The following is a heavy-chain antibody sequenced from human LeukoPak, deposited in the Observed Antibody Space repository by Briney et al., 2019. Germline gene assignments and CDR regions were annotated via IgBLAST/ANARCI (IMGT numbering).Heavy chain of an antibody. D-gene: IGHD2-15*01. CDR1: GYTFTSYG. CDR3: ARGRDCSGGSCPLDP. Sequence: VASVKVSCKASGYTFTSYGISWVRQAPGQGLEWMGWISAYNGNTNCAQKLQGRVTMTTDTSTSTAYMELRSLRSDDTAVYYCARGRDCSGGSCPLDPWGQGTLVTVSS. J-gene: IGHJ5*02. CDR2: ISAYNGNT. V-gene: IGHV1-18*01.